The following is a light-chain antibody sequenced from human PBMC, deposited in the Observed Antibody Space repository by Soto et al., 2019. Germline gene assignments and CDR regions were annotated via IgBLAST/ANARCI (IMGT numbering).Light chain of an antibody. Sequence: DIVMTQSPLSLPVTPGEPASISCRSSQSLLHSNGYNYLDWYLQKPGQSPQLLIYLGSNRASGVPDRFSGSGSGTDFTLKISSVEAEDVGVYYCMQALQTGGTFGQGTKLEIK. J-gene: IGKJ2*02. CDR3: MQALQTGGT. V-gene: IGKV2-28*01. CDR1: QSLLHSNGYNY. CDR2: LGS.